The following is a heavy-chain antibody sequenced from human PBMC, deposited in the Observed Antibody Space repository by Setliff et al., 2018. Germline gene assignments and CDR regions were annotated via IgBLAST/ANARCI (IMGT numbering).Heavy chain of an antibody. CDR2: IIPIFGTA. CDR1: GGTFSSYA. CDR3: ARDLYYYGSGSYYIAGWFDP. V-gene: IGHV1-69*13. Sequence: ASVKVSCKASGGTFSSYAISWVRQAPGQGLEWVGGIIPIFGTAKYAQKFQGRVTITADESTSTAYMELSSLRSEDTAVYYCARDLYYYGSGSYYIAGWFDPWGQGTLVTVSS. D-gene: IGHD3-10*01. J-gene: IGHJ5*02.